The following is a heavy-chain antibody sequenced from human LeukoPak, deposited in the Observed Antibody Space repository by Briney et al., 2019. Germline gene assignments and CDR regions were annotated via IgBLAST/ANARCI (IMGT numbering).Heavy chain of an antibody. D-gene: IGHD3-10*01. CDR1: GGSISSYC. CDR3: ARHVGNSGSGSYLTYFDY. CDR2: IYYSGST. J-gene: IGHJ4*02. Sequence: PSETLSLTGTVSGGSISSYCWSWIRQPPGKGLEWIGHIYYSGSTHYNPSLKSRVPISVDTSKNQFSLKLSSVTTADTAVYYCARHVGNSGSGSYLTYFDYWGQGTLVTVSS. V-gene: IGHV4-59*08.